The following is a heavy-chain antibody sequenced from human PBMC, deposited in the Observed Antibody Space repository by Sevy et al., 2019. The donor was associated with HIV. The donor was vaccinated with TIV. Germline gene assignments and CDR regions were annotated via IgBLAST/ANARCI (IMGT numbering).Heavy chain of an antibody. Sequence: GGSLRLSCAASGFTFSSYAMSWVRQAPGKGLEWVSAISGSGGSTYYADSVKGRFTISRDNSKNTLYLQMNSLRAEDTAVYYCTNVPRYYSDTYYDCWSGYYPYYLDYWGQGTLVTVSS. CDR1: GFTFSSYA. J-gene: IGHJ4*02. CDR2: ISGSGGST. V-gene: IGHV3-23*01. D-gene: IGHD3-3*01. CDR3: TNVPRYYSDTYYDCWSGYYPYYLDY.